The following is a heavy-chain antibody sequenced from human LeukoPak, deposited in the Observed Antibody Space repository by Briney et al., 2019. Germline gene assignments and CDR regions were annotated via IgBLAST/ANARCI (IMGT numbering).Heavy chain of an antibody. V-gene: IGHV3-23*01. CDR2: ISGSGGST. Sequence: GGSLRLSCAASGFTFGNYAMTWIRQAPGKGLEWVSAISGSGGSTYYADSVKGRFTISRDNSKNTLYLQMNSLRAEDTAVYYCANYDILTGLDWGQGTLVTVSS. D-gene: IGHD3-9*01. J-gene: IGHJ4*02. CDR1: GFTFGNYA. CDR3: ANYDILTGLD.